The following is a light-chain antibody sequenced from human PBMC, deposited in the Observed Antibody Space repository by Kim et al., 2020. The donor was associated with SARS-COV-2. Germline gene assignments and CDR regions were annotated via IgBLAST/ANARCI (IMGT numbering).Light chain of an antibody. V-gene: IGKV1-39*01. CDR1: QSLSGY. CDR2: DAS. J-gene: IGKJ4*01. CDR3: QQSYSTPLT. Sequence: DIQMTQSPSSLSASVGDRVTITCRASQSLSGYLNWYQQKPGTAPKLLIHDASSLQSGVPSRFSGSESGTDFTLTISSLQPDDFATYYCQQSYSTPLTFGGGTKVDIK.